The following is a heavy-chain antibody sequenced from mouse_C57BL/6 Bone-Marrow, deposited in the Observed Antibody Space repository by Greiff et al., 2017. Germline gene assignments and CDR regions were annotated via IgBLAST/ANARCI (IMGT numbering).Heavy chain of an antibody. CDR1: GYTFNSYW. V-gene: IGHV1-55*01. D-gene: IGHD1-1*01. J-gene: IGHJ2*01. CDR3: ARPLYYGKGDY. Sequence: VQLQQPGAELVKPGASVKMSCKASGYTFNSYWITWVKPRPGQGLEWIGDIYPGSGSTNYNEKLKSKATLTVYTSSSTAYMQLSSLTSEDSAVYYCARPLYYGKGDYWGQGTTLTVSS. CDR2: IYPGSGST.